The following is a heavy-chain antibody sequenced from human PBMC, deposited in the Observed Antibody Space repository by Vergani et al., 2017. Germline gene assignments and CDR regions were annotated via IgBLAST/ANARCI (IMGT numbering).Heavy chain of an antibody. D-gene: IGHD5-24*01. Sequence: EVQLVESGGGLVQPGRSLRLSCAASGFTFDDYAMHWVRQAPGKGLEWVSGISWNSGSIGYADSVKGRFTISRDNAKNSLYLQMNSLRAEDTAVYYCARSPVYYYYMDVWGKGTTVTVSS. CDR3: ARSPVYYYYMDV. J-gene: IGHJ6*03. CDR2: ISWNSGSI. CDR1: GFTFDDYA. V-gene: IGHV3-9*01.